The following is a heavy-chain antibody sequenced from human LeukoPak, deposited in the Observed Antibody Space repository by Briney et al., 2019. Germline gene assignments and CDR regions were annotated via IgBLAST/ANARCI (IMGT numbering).Heavy chain of an antibody. V-gene: IGHV3-23*01. CDR3: ARGLGGGFDY. CDR2: ISADHAT. D-gene: IGHD3-16*01. Sequence: PGGSLRLSCAASGFTFSHYPMSWVRQAPGKGLEWVAAISADHATYDADSMKGRFTISRDNSKNTLYLQMNGLRAEDTAVYYCARGLGGGFDYWGQGTLVTVSS. J-gene: IGHJ4*02. CDR1: GFTFSHYP.